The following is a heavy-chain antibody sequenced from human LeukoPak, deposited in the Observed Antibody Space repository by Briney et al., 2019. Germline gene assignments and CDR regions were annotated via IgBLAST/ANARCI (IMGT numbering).Heavy chain of an antibody. Sequence: SQTLSLTCAISGDSVSTNSAAWNWIRQSPSRGLEWLGRTYYRSKWYNDYAVSVKSRITINPDTSKNQFSLQLNSVTPEDTAVYYCARGAGIAAAGYHAFDIWGQGTMVTVSS. J-gene: IGHJ3*02. CDR1: GDSVSTNSAA. D-gene: IGHD6-13*01. V-gene: IGHV6-1*01. CDR3: ARGAGIAAAGYHAFDI. CDR2: TYYRSKWYN.